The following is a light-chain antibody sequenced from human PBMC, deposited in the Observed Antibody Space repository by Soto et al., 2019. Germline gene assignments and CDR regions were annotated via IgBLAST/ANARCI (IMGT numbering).Light chain of an antibody. Sequence: EIVLTQSPGTLSLSPGERATLSCMSSQSVSSKDLAWYQQKPGQAPRVLIYGTSIRASGVPERFSGGGSGTAFTLTITSLEPEDFAVYYWQQYGSSLFTVGPGTKVDFK. J-gene: IGKJ3*01. CDR1: QSVSSKD. V-gene: IGKV3-20*01. CDR3: QQYGSSLFT. CDR2: GTS.